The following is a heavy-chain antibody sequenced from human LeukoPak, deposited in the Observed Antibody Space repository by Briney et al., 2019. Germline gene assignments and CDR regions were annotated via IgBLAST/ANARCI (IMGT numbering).Heavy chain of an antibody. CDR2: IRSKAYGGTT. Sequence: GGSLRLSCTASGFTFGDYAMSWVRQAPGKGLEWVGFIRSKAYGGTTEYAASVKGRFTISRDDSKSIAYLQMNSLKTEDTAVYYCTSTMIVVRAGYVDHWGQGTLVTVSS. V-gene: IGHV3-49*04. CDR1: GFTFGDYA. D-gene: IGHD3-22*01. CDR3: TSTMIVVRAGYVDH. J-gene: IGHJ4*02.